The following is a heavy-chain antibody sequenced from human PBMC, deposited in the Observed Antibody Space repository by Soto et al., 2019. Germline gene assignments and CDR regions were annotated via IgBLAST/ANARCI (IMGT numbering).Heavy chain of an antibody. Sequence: QVQLVESGGGVVHPGRSLRLSCAASGFTFRSYAMHWFSQAPGKWLEWVAVISYDGSNKYYADSVKGRFTISRDNSKNMLHLQMNSPRAVDTAVSYCARDRVYSSSWVDYWGQGTLVTVSS. CDR2: ISYDGSNK. CDR3: ARDRVYSSSWVDY. V-gene: IGHV3-30-3*01. J-gene: IGHJ4*02. CDR1: GFTFRSYA. D-gene: IGHD6-13*01.